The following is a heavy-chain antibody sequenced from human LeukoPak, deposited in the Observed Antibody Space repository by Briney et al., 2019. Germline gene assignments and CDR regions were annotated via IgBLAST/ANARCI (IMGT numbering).Heavy chain of an antibody. V-gene: IGHV4-39*01. D-gene: IGHD2-2*01. Sequence: SETLSLTCTVSGGSISSSSYYWGWIRQPPGKGLEWIGSIYYSGSTYYNPSLKSRVTISVDTSKNQFSLKLSSVTAADTAVYYCARRAPAVIDAFDIWGQGTMVTVSS. CDR1: GGSISSSSYY. J-gene: IGHJ3*02. CDR2: IYYSGST. CDR3: ARRAPAVIDAFDI.